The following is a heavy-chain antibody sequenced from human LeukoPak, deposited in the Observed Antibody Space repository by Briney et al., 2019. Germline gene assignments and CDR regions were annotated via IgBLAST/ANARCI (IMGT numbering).Heavy chain of an antibody. J-gene: IGHJ4*02. CDR2: IKQDGSEK. D-gene: IGHD4/OR15-4a*01. CDR3: AREVRGTYLDY. CDR1: GFTFSGYW. V-gene: IGHV3-7*01. Sequence: PGGSLRLSCAASGFTFSGYWMSWVRQAPGKGLEWVANIKQDGSEKYYVDSVKGRFTISRDNAKNSLYLQMNSLRDEDTAVYYCAREVRGTYLDYWGQGTLVTVSS.